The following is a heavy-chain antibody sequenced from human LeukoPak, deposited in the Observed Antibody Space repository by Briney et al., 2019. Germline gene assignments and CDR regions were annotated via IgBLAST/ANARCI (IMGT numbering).Heavy chain of an antibody. CDR1: GYTFTGYY. V-gene: IGHV1-2*02. CDR2: INPNSGGT. CDR3: ARDYDYVWGSYRSAFGAFDI. Sequence: GASVKVSCKASGYTFTGYYMHWVRQAPGQGLEWMGWINPNSGGTNYAQKFQGRVTMTRDTSISTAYMELSRLRSDDTAVYYCARDYDYVWGSYRSAFGAFDIWGQGTMVTVSS. J-gene: IGHJ3*02. D-gene: IGHD3-16*02.